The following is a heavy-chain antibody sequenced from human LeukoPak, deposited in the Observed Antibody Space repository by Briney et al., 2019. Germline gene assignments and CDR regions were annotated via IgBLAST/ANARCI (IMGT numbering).Heavy chain of an antibody. CDR1: GYSFTDKY. Sequence: ASVKVSCKASGYSFTDKYMHWVRQAPGQGLEWMGWINPNSGGTNYAQKFQGRVTMTRDTSISTAYMELNRLRSDDTAVYYCARGFDWLEYYFDYWGQGTLVTVSS. D-gene: IGHD3-9*01. J-gene: IGHJ4*02. CDR3: ARGFDWLEYYFDY. CDR2: INPNSGGT. V-gene: IGHV1-2*02.